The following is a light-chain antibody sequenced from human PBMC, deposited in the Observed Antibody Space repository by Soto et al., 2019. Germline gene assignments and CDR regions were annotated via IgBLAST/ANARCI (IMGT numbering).Light chain of an antibody. J-gene: IGKJ2*01. CDR3: HQYDNAPQT. Sequence: EIVLMQSPGTLSLSPGERATLACRASQTLRRTYIAWYQQKPGQAPRVLIYGASKRATGIPDRFSGSGSGTDFSLTISRLEPEDFAVYYCHQYDNAPQTYGQGTKVESK. CDR1: QTLRRTY. CDR2: GAS. V-gene: IGKV3-20*01.